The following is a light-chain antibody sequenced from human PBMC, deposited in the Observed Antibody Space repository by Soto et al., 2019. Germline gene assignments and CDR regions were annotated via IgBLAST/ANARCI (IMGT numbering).Light chain of an antibody. J-gene: IGLJ1*01. CDR1: SSDVGSYNL. Sequence: QSALTQPASASGSPGQSITISCTGTSSDVGSYNLVSWYQQHPGKAPKLMIYEGSKRPSGVSNRFSGSKSGNTASLTISGLQAEDEADYYCCSYAGSRTYVFGTGTKLTVL. V-gene: IGLV2-23*01. CDR3: CSYAGSRTYV. CDR2: EGS.